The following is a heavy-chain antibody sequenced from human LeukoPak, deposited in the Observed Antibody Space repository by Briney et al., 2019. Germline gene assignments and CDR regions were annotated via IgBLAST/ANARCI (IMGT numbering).Heavy chain of an antibody. J-gene: IGHJ3*02. D-gene: IGHD3-22*01. CDR1: GGSISSYY. V-gene: IGHV4-4*07. CDR3: ARVSHYYDSSGYYYVRAFDI. Sequence: PSETLSLTCTVSGGSISSYYWSWIRQPAGKGLEWIGRISTSGSINYNPSLKSRVTMSVDTSNNQFSLKLSSVTAADTAVYYCARVSHYYDSSGYYYVRAFDIWGQGTMVTVSS. CDR2: ISTSGSI.